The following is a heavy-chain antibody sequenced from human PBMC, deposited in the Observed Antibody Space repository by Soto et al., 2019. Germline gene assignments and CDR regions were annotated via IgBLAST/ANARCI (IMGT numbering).Heavy chain of an antibody. CDR3: ARHIVLVPAAINWFDP. J-gene: IGHJ5*02. CDR2: IIPIFGTA. V-gene: IGHV1-69*13. Sequence: SVKVSCKASGGTFSSYAISWVRQAPGQGLEWMGGIIPIFGTANYAQKFQGRVTITADESTSTAYMELSSLRSEDTAVYYCARHIVLVPAAINWFDPWGQGTLVTVSS. D-gene: IGHD2-2*01. CDR1: GGTFSSYA.